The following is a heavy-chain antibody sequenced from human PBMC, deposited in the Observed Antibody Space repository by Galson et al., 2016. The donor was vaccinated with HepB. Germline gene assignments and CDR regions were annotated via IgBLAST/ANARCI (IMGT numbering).Heavy chain of an antibody. CDR3: AREQWLIIRDHGGFDS. J-gene: IGHJ4*02. V-gene: IGHV3-33*08. Sequence: SLRLSCAASGFNFSNYIIHWVRQTPGKGLEWVAVIWYDGSNKNYADSVKGRFTISRDNSKDTLYLQMNSLRAEDTAVYYCAREQWLIIRDHGGFDSWGQGTLVTVSS. CDR1: GFNFSNYI. D-gene: IGHD6-19*01. CDR2: IWYDGSNK.